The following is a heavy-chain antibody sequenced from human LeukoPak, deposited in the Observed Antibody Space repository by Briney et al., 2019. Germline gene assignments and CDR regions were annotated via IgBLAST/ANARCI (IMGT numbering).Heavy chain of an antibody. CDR1: GYTFTSYG. D-gene: IGHD6-13*01. Sequence: GASVKVSCKASGYTFTSYGISWVRQAPGQGLEWMGWISAYNGNTNYAQKLQGRVTMTTDTSTSTAYMELRSLRSDDTAVYYCARYRIAAAGKESFDYWGQGTLVTVSS. V-gene: IGHV1-18*01. CDR3: ARYRIAAAGKESFDY. CDR2: ISAYNGNT. J-gene: IGHJ4*02.